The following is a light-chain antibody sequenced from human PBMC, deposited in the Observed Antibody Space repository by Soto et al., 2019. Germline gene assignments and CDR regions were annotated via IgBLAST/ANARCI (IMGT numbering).Light chain of an antibody. V-gene: IGKV1-5*01. Sequence: DIQMTQSPSTLSASVADRVTIACRASQAISGDLAWYQRKPGKAPKLLIYDAANLHTGVSSRFSGSGSGTEFTLTINRLQPDDFATYYCQQYSSYPLTFGGGTKVEIK. J-gene: IGKJ4*01. CDR2: DAA. CDR1: QAISGD. CDR3: QQYSSYPLT.